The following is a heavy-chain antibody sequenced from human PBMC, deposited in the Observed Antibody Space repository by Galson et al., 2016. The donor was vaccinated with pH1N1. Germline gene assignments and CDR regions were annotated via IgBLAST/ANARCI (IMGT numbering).Heavy chain of an antibody. D-gene: IGHD4-23*01. CDR3: AKDRGVYGGNSGEEIYYYYGMYV. CDR1: GFTFSSYG. V-gene: IGHV3-30*18. Sequence: SLRLSCAASGFTFSSYGMQWVRQAPGKGLEWVAVISYDGTNKYYADSVKGRFAISRDNSKNTLYLQMNSLRAEDTAVYYCAKDRGVYGGNSGEEIYYYYGMYVWGQGTTVTVSS. CDR2: ISYDGTNK. J-gene: IGHJ6*02.